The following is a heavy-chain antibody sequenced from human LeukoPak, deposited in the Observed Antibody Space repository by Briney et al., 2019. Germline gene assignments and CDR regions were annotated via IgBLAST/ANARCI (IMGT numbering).Heavy chain of an antibody. D-gene: IGHD2-15*01. CDR2: IYYSGST. CDR3: ASIVVVVTAVCY. V-gene: IGHV4-39*01. CDR1: GGSISSSSYY. J-gene: IGHJ4*02. Sequence: SETLSLTCTVSGGSISSSSYYWGWIRQPPGKGLEWIGGIYYSGSTYYNPSLKSRVTISVDTSKNQFSLKLSSVTAADTAVYYCASIVVVVTAVCYWGQGTLVTVSS.